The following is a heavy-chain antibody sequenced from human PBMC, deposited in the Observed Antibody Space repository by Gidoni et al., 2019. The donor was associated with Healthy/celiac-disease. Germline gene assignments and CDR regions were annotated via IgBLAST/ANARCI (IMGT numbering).Heavy chain of an antibody. CDR2: ISYYGSNK. V-gene: IGHV3-30*18. J-gene: IGHJ6*02. D-gene: IGHD3-10*01. Sequence: QVQLVESGGGVVQPGRSLRLSCAASGFTFSSYGMHWVRQAPGKGLEWVAVISYYGSNKYYADSVKGRFTISRDNSKNTLYLQMNSLRAEDTAVYYCAKDRSMVRGGGSGMDVWGQGTTVTVSS. CDR3: AKDRSMVRGGGSGMDV. CDR1: GFTFSSYG.